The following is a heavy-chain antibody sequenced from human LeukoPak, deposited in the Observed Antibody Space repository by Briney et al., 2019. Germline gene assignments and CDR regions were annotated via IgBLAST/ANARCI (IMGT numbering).Heavy chain of an antibody. Sequence: GGSLRLSCAASGFTFSSYWMSWVRQAPGKGLEWVANIKQDGSEKYYVDSVKGRFTISRDNAKNSLYLQMNSLRAEDTAVYYCARDLGLVRGVMNYFDYWGQGTLVTVSS. CDR3: ARDLGLVRGVMNYFDY. V-gene: IGHV3-7*01. CDR1: GFTFSSYW. D-gene: IGHD3-10*01. J-gene: IGHJ4*02. CDR2: IKQDGSEK.